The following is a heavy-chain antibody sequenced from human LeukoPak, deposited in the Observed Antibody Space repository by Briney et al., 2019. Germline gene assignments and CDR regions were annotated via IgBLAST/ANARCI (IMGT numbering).Heavy chain of an antibody. CDR3: VKRITVAEGLVDP. CDR1: GFIFSNYG. CDR2: IWSDGSKK. Sequence: GGSLRLSCAASGFIFSNYGFHWVRQAPGKGLEWVALIWSDGSKKYYTDSVKGRFTISRDDSKNTLFLQMNSLRAEDMAVYYCVKRITVAEGLVDPWGQGTLVTVSS. V-gene: IGHV3-33*06. D-gene: IGHD6-19*01. J-gene: IGHJ5*02.